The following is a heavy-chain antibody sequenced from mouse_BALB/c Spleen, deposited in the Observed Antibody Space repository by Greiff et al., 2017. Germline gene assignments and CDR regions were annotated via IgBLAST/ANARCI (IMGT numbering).Heavy chain of an antibody. D-gene: IGHD2-10*01. J-gene: IGHJ4*01. CDR3: ARWAYYGNYDYAMDY. CDR1: GYSITSDYA. Sequence: EVQLQQSGPGLVKPSQSLSLTCTVTGYSITSDYAWNWIRQFPGNKLEWMGYISYSGSTSYNPSLKSRISITRDTSKNQFFLQLNSVTTEDTATYYCARWAYYGNYDYAMDYWGQGTSVTVSS. V-gene: IGHV3-2*02. CDR2: ISYSGST.